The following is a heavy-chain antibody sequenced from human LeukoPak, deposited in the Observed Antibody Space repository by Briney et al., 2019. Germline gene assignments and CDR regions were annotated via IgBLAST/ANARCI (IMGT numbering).Heavy chain of an antibody. V-gene: IGHV4-4*07. Sequence: SETLSLTCTVSGGSICSYYWSWIRQPAGKGLEWIGRIYSSGTSNCNPSLKRRVTMSVDTSKNQFSLKLTSVTAADTAVYYCAKEYYDYVWGSYRYDWFHPWGQGTLVTVSS. CDR2: IYSSGTS. J-gene: IGHJ5*02. CDR3: AKEYYDYVWGSYRYDWFHP. D-gene: IGHD3-16*02. CDR1: GGSICSYY.